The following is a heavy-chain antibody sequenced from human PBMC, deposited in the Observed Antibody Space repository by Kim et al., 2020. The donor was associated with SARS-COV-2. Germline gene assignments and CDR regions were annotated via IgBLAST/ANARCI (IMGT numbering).Heavy chain of an antibody. J-gene: IGHJ4*02. V-gene: IGHV3-33*01. Sequence: GGSLRLSCAASGFTFSSYGMHWVRQAPGKGLEWVAVIWYDGSNKYYADSVKGRFTISRDNSKNTLYLQMNSLRAEDTAVYYCARGGFGAVAGNFDYWGQGTLVTVSS. CDR3: ARGGFGAVAGNFDY. CDR1: GFTFSSYG. D-gene: IGHD6-19*01. CDR2: IWYDGSNK.